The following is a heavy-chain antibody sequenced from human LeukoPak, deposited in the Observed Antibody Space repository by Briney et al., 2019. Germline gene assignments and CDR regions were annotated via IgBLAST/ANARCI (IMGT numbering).Heavy chain of an antibody. Sequence: SETLSLTCTVSGGPISSGGYYWSWIRQHPGKGLEWIGYIYYSGSAYYNPSLKSRVTISVDTSENQFSLKLSSVTAADTAVYYCARVNYGSATKEDYWGQGTLVTVSS. V-gene: IGHV4-31*03. CDR3: ARVNYGSATKEDY. J-gene: IGHJ4*02. CDR2: IYYSGSA. CDR1: GGPISSGGYY. D-gene: IGHD3-10*01.